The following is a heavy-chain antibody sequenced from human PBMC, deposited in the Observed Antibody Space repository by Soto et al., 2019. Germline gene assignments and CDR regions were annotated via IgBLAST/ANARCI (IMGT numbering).Heavy chain of an antibody. V-gene: IGHV1-8*01. D-gene: IGHD1-1*01. Sequence: GASVKVSCKASGYTFTSYDINWVRQATGQGLEWMGWMNPNSGKTGYAQKFQGRVTMTRNTSISTAYMELSSLRSEDTAVYYCARGRTHNLLRYYYYGMDVWGQGTTVTVSS. CDR2: MNPNSGKT. J-gene: IGHJ6*02. CDR1: GYTFTSYD. CDR3: ARGRTHNLLRYYYYGMDV.